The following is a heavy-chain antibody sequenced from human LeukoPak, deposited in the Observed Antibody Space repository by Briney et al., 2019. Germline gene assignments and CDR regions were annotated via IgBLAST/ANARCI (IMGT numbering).Heavy chain of an antibody. CDR2: IYYSGST. Sequence: SDTLSLTCAVSGYSISSSNWWGWIRQPPGKGLEWIGYIYYSGSTNYNPSLKSRVTMSVDTSKNQFSLSLSSVTAADTAVYFCATVSNNWLDPWGQGTLVTVSS. J-gene: IGHJ5*02. V-gene: IGHV4-28*03. CDR3: ATVSNNWLDP. CDR1: GYSISSSNW.